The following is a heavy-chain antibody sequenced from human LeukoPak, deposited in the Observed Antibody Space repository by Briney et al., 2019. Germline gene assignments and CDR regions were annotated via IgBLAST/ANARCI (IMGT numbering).Heavy chain of an antibody. Sequence: SETLSLTCAVYGGSFSGYYWSWIRQPPGKGLEWIGEINHSGSTNYNPSLKSRVTISVDTSKNQFSLKPSSVTAADTAVYYCARASGGHDYVWGSYRYTKTFDYWGQGTLVTVSS. D-gene: IGHD3-16*02. CDR2: INHSGST. J-gene: IGHJ4*02. V-gene: IGHV4-34*01. CDR1: GGSFSGYY. CDR3: ARASGGHDYVWGSYRYTKTFDY.